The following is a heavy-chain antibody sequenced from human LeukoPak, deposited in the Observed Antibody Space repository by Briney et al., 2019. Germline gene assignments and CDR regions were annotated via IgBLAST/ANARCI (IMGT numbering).Heavy chain of an antibody. D-gene: IGHD3-10*01. Sequence: SVKVSCKASGGTFSSYAISWVRQAPGQGLEWMGGIIPIFCTANYAQKFQGRVTITADESTSTAYMELSSLRSEDTAVYYCARDPDHDYYGSGSPANWGQGTLVTVSS. V-gene: IGHV1-69*13. CDR3: ARDPDHDYYGSGSPAN. J-gene: IGHJ4*02. CDR2: IIPIFCTA. CDR1: GGTFSSYA.